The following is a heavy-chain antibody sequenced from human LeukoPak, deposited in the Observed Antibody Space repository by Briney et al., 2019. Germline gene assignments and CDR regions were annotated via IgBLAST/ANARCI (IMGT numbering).Heavy chain of an antibody. D-gene: IGHD5-18*01. CDR2: INILSNYI. CDR1: GFTFSSYS. V-gene: IGHV3-21*04. J-gene: IGHJ6*02. CDR3: AKDAADTAMATNDYGMDV. Sequence: GGSLRLSCAASGFTFSSYSMNWVRQAPGKGLEWVSSINILSNYIYYADSVKGRFTISRDNAKNSLYLQMNSLRAEDTAVYYCAKDAADTAMATNDYGMDVWGQGTTVTVSS.